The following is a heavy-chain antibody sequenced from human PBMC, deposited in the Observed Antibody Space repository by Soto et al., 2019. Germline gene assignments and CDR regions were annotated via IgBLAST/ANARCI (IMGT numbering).Heavy chain of an antibody. J-gene: IGHJ6*04. D-gene: IGHD5-18*01. CDR3: ARGLDTAMVTPCGMDV. V-gene: IGHV1-69*01. Sequence: QVQLVQSGAEVKKHGSSVKVSCKASGGTFSSYAISWVRQAPGQGLEWMGGIIPIFGTANYAQKFQGRVTITADESTSTAYRELSSLRSEDTAVYYCARGLDTAMVTPCGMDVWGKGTTVTVSS. CDR1: GGTFSSYA. CDR2: IIPIFGTA.